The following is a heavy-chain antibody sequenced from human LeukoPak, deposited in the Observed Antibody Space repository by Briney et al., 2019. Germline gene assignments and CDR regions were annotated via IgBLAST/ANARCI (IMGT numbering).Heavy chain of an antibody. CDR2: IRSKADNYAT. J-gene: IGHJ4*02. CDR3: SSRDGYIGY. V-gene: IGHV3-73*01. Sequence: SGGSLRLSCAASGFTFSGSAMHWVRQASGKGLESVGRIRSKADNYATTYAASVKGRFTISRDDSKNTAYLQMNSLKTDDTAVYYCSSRDGYIGYWGQGTLVTVSS. CDR1: GFTFSGSA. D-gene: IGHD5-24*01.